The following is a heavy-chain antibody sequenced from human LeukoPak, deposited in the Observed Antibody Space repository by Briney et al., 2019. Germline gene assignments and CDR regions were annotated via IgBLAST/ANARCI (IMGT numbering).Heavy chain of an antibody. V-gene: IGHV4-59*01. CDR1: GGSISSYY. D-gene: IGHD3-10*01. Sequence: SETLSLTCTVSGGSISSYYWSWIRQPPGKGLEWIGYIYYSGSTNYNPSLKSRVTISVDTSKNQFSLKLSPVTAADTAVYYCARVEYYYGSGSYYIYYFDYWGQGTLVTVSS. CDR3: ARVEYYYGSGSYYIYYFDY. J-gene: IGHJ4*02. CDR2: IYYSGST.